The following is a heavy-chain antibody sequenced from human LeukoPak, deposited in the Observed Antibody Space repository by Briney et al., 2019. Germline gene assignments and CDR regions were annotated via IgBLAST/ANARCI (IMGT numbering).Heavy chain of an antibody. J-gene: IGHJ4*02. CDR2: ISWYSGSI. CDR1: GFTFDDYA. CDR3: AKDPFGGYDSGAEYYFDY. D-gene: IGHD5-12*01. Sequence: GGSLRLSCAASGFTFDDYAMHWVRQAPGKGLEWVSGISWYSGSIGYADSVKARFTISRDNAKNSLYLQINSLRAEDTALYYCAKDPFGGYDSGAEYYFDYWGQGTLVTVSS. V-gene: IGHV3-9*01.